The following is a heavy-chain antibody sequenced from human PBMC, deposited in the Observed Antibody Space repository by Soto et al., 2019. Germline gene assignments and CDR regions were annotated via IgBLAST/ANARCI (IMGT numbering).Heavy chain of an antibody. J-gene: IGHJ4*02. CDR2: ISGSGGTT. D-gene: IGHD6-25*01. CDR1: GFTFSNYA. CDR3: AKFFVETGSNSGWPWSFHY. V-gene: IGHV3-23*01. Sequence: EVQLLESGGGLVQPGSSLRLSCAASGFTFSNYAMSWVRQAPGQGRDWASAISGSGGTTYYADSVTGRFTISRDNSKNTLFLQMNMLRAEDAAVYYCAKFFVETGSNSGWPWSFHYWGQGTLVSVTS.